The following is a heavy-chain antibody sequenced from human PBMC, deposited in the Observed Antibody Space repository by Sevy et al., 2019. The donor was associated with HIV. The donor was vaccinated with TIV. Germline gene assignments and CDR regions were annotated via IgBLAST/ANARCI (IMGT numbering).Heavy chain of an antibody. CDR3: AGQVGDTVMAIFDY. D-gene: IGHD1-26*01. Sequence: GGSLRLSCAASGFAFRGSAIHWVRQASGKGLEWIGRIRSKGNSFATDYVPSVKGRFTISRDDSEKTAYLEMSSLKIDDTAVYYCAGQVGDTVMAIFDYWGQGTLVTVSS. CDR1: GFAFRGSA. CDR2: IRSKGNSFAT. V-gene: IGHV3-73*01. J-gene: IGHJ4*02.